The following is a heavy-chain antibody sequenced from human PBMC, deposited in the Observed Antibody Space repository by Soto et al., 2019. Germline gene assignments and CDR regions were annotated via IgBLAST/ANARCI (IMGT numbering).Heavy chain of an antibody. V-gene: IGHV1-2*02. J-gene: IGHJ4*01. Sequence: ASVKVSCKASGYTFTAYYMHWVRQAPGQGLEWMGWVNPNSGGTNYAQKFQGRVTMTRDTSITTAYMELSRLRSDDTAVYYCARSIAARRTVDYWGQGTLVTVSS. CDR3: ARSIAARRTVDY. CDR2: VNPNSGGT. CDR1: GYTFTAYY. D-gene: IGHD6-6*01.